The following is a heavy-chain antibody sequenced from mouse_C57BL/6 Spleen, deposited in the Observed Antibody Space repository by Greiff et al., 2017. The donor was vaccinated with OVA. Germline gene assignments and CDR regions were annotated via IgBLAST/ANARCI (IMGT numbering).Heavy chain of an antibody. Sequence: VQLQQPGAELVKPGASVKLSCKASGYTFTSYWMQWVKQRPGQGLEWIGEIDPSDSYTNYNQKLKGKATLTVDTSSSTAYMQLSSLTSEDSAVYYCARWGPWFAYWGQGTLVTVSA. CDR2: IDPSDSYT. CDR3: ARWGPWFAY. CDR1: GYTFTSYW. V-gene: IGHV1-50*01. J-gene: IGHJ3*01.